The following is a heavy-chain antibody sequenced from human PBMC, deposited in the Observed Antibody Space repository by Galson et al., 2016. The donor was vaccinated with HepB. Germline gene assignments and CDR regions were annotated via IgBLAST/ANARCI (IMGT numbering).Heavy chain of an antibody. D-gene: IGHD2-2*01. Sequence: SVKVSCKASGYTFTTYAMHWVRQAPGQRFEWMGWINAGNGNTKYSQKFQGRVTITRDTSASTVYMDLSSLRSEDTAVYYCAGAGHCSSASCSDSFDIWGLGTMVTVSS. V-gene: IGHV1-3*01. CDR2: INAGNGNT. CDR1: GYTFTTYA. CDR3: AGAGHCSSASCSDSFDI. J-gene: IGHJ3*02.